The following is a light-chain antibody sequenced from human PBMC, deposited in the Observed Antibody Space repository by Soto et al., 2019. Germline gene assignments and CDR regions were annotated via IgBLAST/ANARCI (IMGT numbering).Light chain of an antibody. V-gene: IGLV1-47*01. CDR3: AAWDDSLSGWV. J-gene: IGLJ3*02. CDR1: SSNIGTRY. CDR2: RNN. Sequence: QPVLTQPPSASGTPGQRVTISCSGSSSNIGTRYVYWYQQLPGTAPKRLIYRNNQRPTGVPDRFSGSKSGTSASLAISGLRSEDEADYYCAAWDDSLSGWVFGGGTKLTVL.